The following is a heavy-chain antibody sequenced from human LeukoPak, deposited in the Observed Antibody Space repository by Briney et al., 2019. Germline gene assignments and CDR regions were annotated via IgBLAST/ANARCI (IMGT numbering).Heavy chain of an antibody. CDR3: ARDFAPCSSTSCYEDV. D-gene: IGHD2-2*01. V-gene: IGHV4-39*07. CDR2: IYYSGST. CDR1: GASISSSSYC. J-gene: IGHJ6*04. Sequence: SETLSLTCTVSGASISSSSYCWGWIRQPPGKGLGWIGSIYYSGSTYYNPSIKSRVTISVDTSKNQFSPKLSSVTAADTAVYYCARDFAPCSSTSCYEDVWGKGTTVTVSS.